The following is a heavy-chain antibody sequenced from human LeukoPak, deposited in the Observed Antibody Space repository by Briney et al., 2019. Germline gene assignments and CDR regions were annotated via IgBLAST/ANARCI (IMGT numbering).Heavy chain of an antibody. V-gene: IGHV3-7*01. CDR2: IRQDGSAK. CDR1: GFTFSTYW. D-gene: IGHD2-2*02. J-gene: IGHJ6*02. CDR3: TRDRQGPKLYEMHV. Sequence: PGGSLRLSCAASGFTFSTYWMSWVRQAPGKGLVWVANIRQDGSAKYYLDSVKGRFTISRDNAKNSLYLQMNSLRAEDTAVYSCTRDRQGPKLYEMHVWGQGTTVTVSS.